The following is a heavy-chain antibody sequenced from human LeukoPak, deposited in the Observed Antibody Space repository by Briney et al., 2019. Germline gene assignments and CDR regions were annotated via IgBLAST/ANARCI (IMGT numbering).Heavy chain of an antibody. CDR3: ARVDRYCSSTSCFKGYFDY. CDR1: GFPVSSYY. D-gene: IGHD2-2*01. V-gene: IGHV3-53*01. Sequence: GGSLRLSCAASGFPVSSYYMNWVRQAPGKGLEGVSLVHSIGTTSYADSVKGRFTISRDNSKNTLYLQMNSLRAEDTAGYYCARVDRYCSSTSCFKGYFDYWGQGTLVTVSS. CDR2: VHSIGTT. J-gene: IGHJ4*02.